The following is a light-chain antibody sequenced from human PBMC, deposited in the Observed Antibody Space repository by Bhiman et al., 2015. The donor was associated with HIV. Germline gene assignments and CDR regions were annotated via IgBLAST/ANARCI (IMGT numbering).Light chain of an antibody. CDR1: SSDIGGFNY. CDR3: SSLTSSLTYV. CDR2: DVN. J-gene: IGLJ1*01. V-gene: IGLV2-14*03. Sequence: QSALTQPASVSGSPGQSITISCTGTSSDIGGFNYVSWYQQYPGKAPKLIIYDVNKRPSGVSNRFSGSKSGNTASLTISGLQAEDEADYYCSSLTSSLTYVFGTGTNVTVL.